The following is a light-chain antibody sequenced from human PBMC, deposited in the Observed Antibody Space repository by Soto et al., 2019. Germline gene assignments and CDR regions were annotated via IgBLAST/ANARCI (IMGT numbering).Light chain of an antibody. Sequence: EIVMTQSPATLSVSPGERATLSCRASQSVSSYLAWYQQKPGLPPRLLIYDATTRATGIPDRFSGSGSGTDFTLTIRSLQAADFAVYYCQQYSNWPPLYTFGQGTKLEIK. CDR1: QSVSSY. V-gene: IGKV3-15*01. CDR2: DAT. J-gene: IGKJ2*01. CDR3: QQYSNWPPLYT.